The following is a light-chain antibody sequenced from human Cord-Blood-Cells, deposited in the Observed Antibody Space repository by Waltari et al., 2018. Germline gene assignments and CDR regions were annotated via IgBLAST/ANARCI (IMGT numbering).Light chain of an antibody. CDR3: CSYAGSSTLV. V-gene: IGLV2-23*01. J-gene: IGLJ2*01. CDR1: SSDVGSYNL. CDR2: EGS. Sequence: QSALTQPPSVSGSPGQSIPIPCTGTSSDVGSYNLVSWYQPHPGKAPKLMLYEGSKRPSGVSNRFSGSKSGNTASLTISGLQAEDEADYYCCSYAGSSTLVFGGGTKLTVL.